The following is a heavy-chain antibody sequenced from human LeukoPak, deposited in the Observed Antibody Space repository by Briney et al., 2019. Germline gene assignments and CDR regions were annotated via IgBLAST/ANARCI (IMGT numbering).Heavy chain of an antibody. V-gene: IGHV3-7*01. CDR2: IKQDGSEK. CDR1: GFTFSSYW. Sequence: GGSLRLSCAASGFTFSSYWMSWVRQAPGKGLEWVANIKQDGSEKYYVDSVKGRFTISRDNAKNSLYLQMNSLRAEDTAAYYCARVHYYGSGSRNYMDVWGKGTTVTVSS. J-gene: IGHJ6*03. CDR3: ARVHYYGSGSRNYMDV. D-gene: IGHD3-10*01.